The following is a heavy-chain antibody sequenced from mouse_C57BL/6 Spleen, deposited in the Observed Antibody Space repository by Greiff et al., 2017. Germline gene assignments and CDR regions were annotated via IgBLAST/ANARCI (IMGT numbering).Heavy chain of an antibody. CDR3: ARGDYYGSSYDYYAMDY. D-gene: IGHD1-1*01. Sequence: VQLQQSGAELVRPGTSVKVSCKASGYAFTNYLIEWVKQRPGQGLEWIGVINPGSGGTNYNEKFKGKATLTADKSSSTAYMQLSSLTSEDSAVYFCARGDYYGSSYDYYAMDYWGQGTSVTVSS. CDR1: GYAFTNYL. V-gene: IGHV1-54*01. CDR2: INPGSGGT. J-gene: IGHJ4*01.